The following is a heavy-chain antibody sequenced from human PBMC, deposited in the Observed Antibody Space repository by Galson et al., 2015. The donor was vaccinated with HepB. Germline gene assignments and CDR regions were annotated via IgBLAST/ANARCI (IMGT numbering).Heavy chain of an antibody. D-gene: IGHD2-21*01. V-gene: IGHV3-64D*06. CDR1: GSTFSSYV. CDR3: VKGVRSDSYYYNMDV. CDR2: INTNERST. J-gene: IGHJ6*02. Sequence: SLRLSCAASGSTFSSYVMYWVRQAPGKGLEYVSAINTNERSTYYADSVKGRFTISRDNAKNTLYLQMSTLRAEDTGVYYCVKGVRSDSYYYNMDVWGQGTTVAVSS.